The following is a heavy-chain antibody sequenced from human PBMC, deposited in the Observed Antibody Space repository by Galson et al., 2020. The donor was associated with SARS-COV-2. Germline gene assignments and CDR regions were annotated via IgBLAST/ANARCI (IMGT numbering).Heavy chain of an antibody. D-gene: IGHD4-17*01. CDR2: IGASGRST. J-gene: IGHJ4*02. CDR3: APEARVTTGYAY. CDR1: GFTFSSYA. V-gene: IGHV3-23*01. Sequence: GGSLRLSCAASGFTFSSYAMSWVRQAPAKGLEWVSTIGASGRSTYIADSVKGWFTISRDNSKNTVYLQMNSLRAEDTAVYYCAPEARVTTGYAYWGQGTLVTVSS.